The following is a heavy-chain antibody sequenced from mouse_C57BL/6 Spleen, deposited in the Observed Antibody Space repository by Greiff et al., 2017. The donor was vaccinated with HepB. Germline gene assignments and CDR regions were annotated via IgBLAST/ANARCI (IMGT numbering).Heavy chain of an antibody. V-gene: IGHV5-17*01. CDR1: GFTFSDYG. Sequence: DVQLVESGGGLVKPGGSLKLSCAASGFTFSDYGMHWVRQAPEKGLEWVAYISSGSSTIYYADTVKGRFTISRDNAKNTLFLQMTSLRSEDTAMYYCARGSGSYGDYYFDYWGQGTTLTVSS. D-gene: IGHD1-1*02. J-gene: IGHJ2*01. CDR3: ARGSGSYGDYYFDY. CDR2: ISSGSSTI.